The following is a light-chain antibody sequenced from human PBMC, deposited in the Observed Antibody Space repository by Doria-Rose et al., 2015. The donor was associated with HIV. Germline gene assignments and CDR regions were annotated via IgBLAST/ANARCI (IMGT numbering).Light chain of an antibody. CDR2: WAS. J-gene: IGKJ1*01. Sequence: DIVKTQSPGSLAVSLGERATINCKSSQSVLYSSNNKNFLAWYQQKPGQPPKLLIYWASTRESGVPARFSGSGSGTSFSLTISSLQAEDVAVYYCHQHYTTPATFGQGTKVEIK. CDR3: HQHYTTPAT. CDR1: QSVLYSSNNKNF. V-gene: IGKV4-1*01.